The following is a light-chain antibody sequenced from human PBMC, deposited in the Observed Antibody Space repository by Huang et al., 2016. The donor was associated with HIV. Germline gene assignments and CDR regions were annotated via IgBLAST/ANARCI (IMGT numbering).Light chain of an antibody. Sequence: EIVMTQSPVTLSVSPGERATLSCRASQSVSSNLARYPQKPGQAPRLLIYGASTRSTGVPARFSGSGSGTEFTLTISSLQSEDFALYYCQQYNNWPPITFGQGTRLEIK. CDR1: QSVSSN. CDR2: GAS. CDR3: QQYNNWPPIT. J-gene: IGKJ5*01. V-gene: IGKV3-15*01.